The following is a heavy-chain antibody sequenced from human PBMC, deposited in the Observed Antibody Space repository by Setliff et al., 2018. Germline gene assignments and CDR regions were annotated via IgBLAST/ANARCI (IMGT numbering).Heavy chain of an antibody. J-gene: IGHJ4*02. CDR2: MNPNSGNT. V-gene: IGHV1-8*02. CDR3: ARRVGSVGIQLPDY. Sequence: GASVKVSCKASGYTLTSYDINWVRQATGQGLEWMGWMNPNSGNTGYAQKFQGRVTMTRNTSISTAYMELSSLRSEDTAVYYCARRVGSVGIQLPDYWGQGTQVTSPQ. D-gene: IGHD5-18*01. CDR1: GYTLTSYD.